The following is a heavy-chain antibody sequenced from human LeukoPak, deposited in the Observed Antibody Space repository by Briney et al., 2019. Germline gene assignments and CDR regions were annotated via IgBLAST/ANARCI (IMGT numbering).Heavy chain of an antibody. Sequence: SETLSLTCTVSGGSISSYYWSWIRQPAGKGLEWIGRIYTSGSTNYNPYLKSRVTMSVATSKNQFSLMLKSVTAAEPGLCCFLGASSKELRFDYWGQGTLVTVSS. D-gene: IGHD1-26*01. V-gene: IGHV4-4*07. CDR2: IYTSGST. J-gene: IGHJ4*02. CDR1: GGSISSYY. CDR3: LGASSKELRFDY.